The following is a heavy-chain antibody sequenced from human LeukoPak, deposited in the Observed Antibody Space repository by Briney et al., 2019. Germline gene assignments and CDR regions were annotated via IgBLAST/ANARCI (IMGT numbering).Heavy chain of an antibody. J-gene: IGHJ5*02. CDR2: IYESVST. CDR1: GGSISSSSYY. CDR3: AKIVTSSSWSFDP. Sequence: SETLSLTCTVSGGSISSSSYYWGGIRQPPGRGVEWIGNIYESVSTYYIPSLKSRVTISVDTSKNQFSLKLGSVTAADTSVYYCAKIVTSSSWSFDPWGQGTLVTVSS. D-gene: IGHD6-13*01. V-gene: IGHV4-39*01.